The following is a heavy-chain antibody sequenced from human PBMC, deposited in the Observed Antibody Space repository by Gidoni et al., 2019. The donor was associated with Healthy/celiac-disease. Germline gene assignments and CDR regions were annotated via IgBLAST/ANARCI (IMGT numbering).Heavy chain of an antibody. Sequence: EVQLVESGGGLVKPGGSLRLSCAASGFTVSNAWMSWVRQAPGKGLEWVGRIKSKTDGGTTDYAAPVKGRFTISRDDSKNTLYLQMNSLKTEDTAVYYCTTVSDFWRLHDAFDIWGQGTMVTVSS. CDR1: GFTVSNAW. CDR2: IKSKTDGGTT. J-gene: IGHJ3*02. CDR3: TTVSDFWRLHDAFDI. V-gene: IGHV3-15*01. D-gene: IGHD3-3*01.